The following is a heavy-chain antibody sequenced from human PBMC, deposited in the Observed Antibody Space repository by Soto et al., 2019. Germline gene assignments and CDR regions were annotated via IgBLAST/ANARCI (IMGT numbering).Heavy chain of an antibody. CDR3: ARGGPYCSGGSCYLNYYYGMDV. D-gene: IGHD2-15*01. Sequence: GGSLRLSCAASGFTFSSYWMHWVRQAPGKGLVWVARINSDGSSTSYADSVKGRFTISRDNAKNTLYLQMNSLRAEDTAVYYCARGGPYCSGGSCYLNYYYGMDVWGQGTTVTVSS. CDR2: INSDGSST. V-gene: IGHV3-74*01. J-gene: IGHJ6*02. CDR1: GFTFSSYW.